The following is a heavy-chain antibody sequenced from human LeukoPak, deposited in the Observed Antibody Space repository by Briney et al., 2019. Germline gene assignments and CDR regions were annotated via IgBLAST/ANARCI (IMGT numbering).Heavy chain of an antibody. V-gene: IGHV5-51*01. CDR3: ARNVDTHFDY. CDR2: IYPRDSDA. J-gene: IGHJ4*02. D-gene: IGHD5-18*01. CDR1: GYSFTNYW. Sequence: GESLRISCKVSGYSFTNYWIAWVRQMPGKGLEFMAIIYPRDSDARYSPSFQGQVTISVDESISIAYLQWSSLQASDTAVYYCARNVDTHFDYWGQGTLVTISS.